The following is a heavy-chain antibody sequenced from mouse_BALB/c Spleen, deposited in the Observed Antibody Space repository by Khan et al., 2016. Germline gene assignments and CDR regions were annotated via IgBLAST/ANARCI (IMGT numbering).Heavy chain of an antibody. CDR2: IHYSGST. J-gene: IGHJ3*01. Sequence: EVKLLESGPDLVKPSQSLSLTCTVTGYSITSDYSWHWIRQFPGNKLEWMGYIHYSGSTNCNPSLKSRIYITRDTSKNQFFLQLNSVTTEDTATYYCTRYYYGGAPWFAYWGQGTLVTVSA. CDR1: GYSITSDYS. V-gene: IGHV3-1*02. D-gene: IGHD1-1*01. CDR3: TRYYYGGAPWFAY.